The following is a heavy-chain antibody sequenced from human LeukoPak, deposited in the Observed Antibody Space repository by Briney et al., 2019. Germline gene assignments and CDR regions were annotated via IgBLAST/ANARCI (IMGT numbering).Heavy chain of an antibody. D-gene: IGHD2-2*01. Sequence: GGSLRLSCAASGFTFSFAAMTWVRQRPGKGLEWVSLISASGRNAYYADSVKGRFTISRDDSKNTVYLHMNSLRAGDTALYYCAKDMQAANWGQGTLVTVSS. V-gene: IGHV3-23*01. CDR3: AKDMQAAN. CDR2: ISASGRNA. CDR1: GFTFSFAA. J-gene: IGHJ4*02.